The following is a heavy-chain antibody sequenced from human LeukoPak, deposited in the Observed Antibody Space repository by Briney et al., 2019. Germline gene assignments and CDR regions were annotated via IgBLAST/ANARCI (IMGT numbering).Heavy chain of an antibody. Sequence: PGGSLRLSCAASGFTFSDYYMNWLRQAPGKGLEWVSSISGASRTINYADSVKGRFTTSRDNAKNSLFLQVNSLRADDTAVYYCARAGQSDYWGQGTLVTVSA. CDR1: GFTFSDYY. CDR2: ISGASRTI. V-gene: IGHV3-11*01. J-gene: IGHJ4*02. CDR3: ARAGQSDY.